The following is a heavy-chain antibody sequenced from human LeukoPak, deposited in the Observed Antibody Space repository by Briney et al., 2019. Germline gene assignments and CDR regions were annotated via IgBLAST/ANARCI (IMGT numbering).Heavy chain of an antibody. V-gene: IGHV3-23*01. CDR2: ISGSGDRT. D-gene: IGHD3-10*01. J-gene: IGHJ4*02. CDR1: GFTFSSYT. CDR3: APGGPGYYFDY. Sequence: GGSLRLSCAASGFTFSSYTMSWVRQAPGKGLEWVSAISGSGDRTYYADSVKGRFTISRDNSKNTLYLQMNSLRAEDTAVYYCAPGGPGYYFDYWGQGTLVTVSS.